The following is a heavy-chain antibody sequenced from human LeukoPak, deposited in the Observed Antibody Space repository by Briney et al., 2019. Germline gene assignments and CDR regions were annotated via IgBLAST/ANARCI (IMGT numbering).Heavy chain of an antibody. Sequence: SQTLSLTCTVSGGSISSGGYYWSWIRQHPGKGLEWIGYIYYSGSTYYNPSLKSRVTISVDTSKNQFSLKLSSVTAADTAVYYCARAVSSSWYVDYWGQGTLVTVSS. J-gene: IGHJ4*02. D-gene: IGHD6-13*01. CDR2: IYYSGST. CDR3: ARAVSSSWYVDY. V-gene: IGHV4-31*03. CDR1: GGSISSGGYY.